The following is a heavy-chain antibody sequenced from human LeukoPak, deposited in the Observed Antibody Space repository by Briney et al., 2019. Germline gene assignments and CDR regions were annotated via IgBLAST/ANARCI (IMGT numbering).Heavy chain of an antibody. CDR1: GGSISSGDYY. CDR2: IYYSGST. V-gene: IGHV4-61*08. CDR3: ARARHYYGSGNLRDYYYGMDV. J-gene: IGHJ6*02. D-gene: IGHD3-10*01. Sequence: SQTLSLTCTVSGGSISSGDYYWSWIRQPPGKGLEWIGYIYYSGSTNYNPSLKSRVTISVDTSKNQFSLKLSSVTAADTAVYYCARARHYYGSGNLRDYYYGMDVWGQGTTVTVS.